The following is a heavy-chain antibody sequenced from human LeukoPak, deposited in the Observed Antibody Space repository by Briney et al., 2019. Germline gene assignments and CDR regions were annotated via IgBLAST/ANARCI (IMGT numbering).Heavy chain of an antibody. Sequence: TGGSLRLSCAASGFTFSDYYMSWIRQAPGKGLEWVSYISSSGSTIYYADSVKGRFTISRDNAKNSLYLQMNSLRSEDTAVYYCARATVGYCSSTSCCQIDYWGQGTLVTVSS. D-gene: IGHD2-2*01. V-gene: IGHV3-11*01. CDR2: ISSSGSTI. CDR1: GFTFSDYY. J-gene: IGHJ4*02. CDR3: ARATVGYCSSTSCCQIDY.